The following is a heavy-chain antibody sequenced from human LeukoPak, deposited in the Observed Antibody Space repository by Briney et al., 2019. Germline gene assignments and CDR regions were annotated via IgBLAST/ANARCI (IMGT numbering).Heavy chain of an antibody. CDR1: GFSLSTSGMC. Sequence: ESGPTLVNPTQTLTLTCTFSGFSLSTSGMCVSWIRQPPGKALEWLALIDWDDDKYYSTSLKTRLTISKDTSKNQVVLTMTNMDPVDTATYYCARSPREYYYDSSGYYLDYWGQGTLVTVSS. CDR3: ARSPREYYYDSSGYYLDY. J-gene: IGHJ4*02. CDR2: IDWDDDK. D-gene: IGHD3-22*01. V-gene: IGHV2-70*01.